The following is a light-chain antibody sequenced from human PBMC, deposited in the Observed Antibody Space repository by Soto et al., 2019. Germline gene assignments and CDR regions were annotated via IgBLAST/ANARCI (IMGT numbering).Light chain of an antibody. J-gene: IGKJ5*01. Sequence: IQVTQSPGFRSASAGDRFTITCRASQVISSYLAWYQQKPGRAPKLLIYAASTLQSGVPSRFSGSGSGTEFTLTITSLQPEDFAAYYCQQLNSFPITFGQGTRLEIK. CDR2: AAS. CDR3: QQLNSFPIT. CDR1: QVISSY. V-gene: IGKV1-9*01.